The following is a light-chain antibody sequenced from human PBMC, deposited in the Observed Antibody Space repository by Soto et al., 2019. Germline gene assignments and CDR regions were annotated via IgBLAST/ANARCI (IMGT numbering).Light chain of an antibody. V-gene: IGLV4-69*01. J-gene: IGLJ2*01. CDR1: SGHSSYA. CDR2: LKSDGSH. CDR3: QTWVSGIEV. Sequence: QPVLTESPSASASLGASVKLTCTLSSGHSSYAIAWHQQQPEKGPRYLMKLKSDGSHSKGDGIPDGFSGSSSGAERYLTISSLQSEDEADYYCQTWVSGIEVFGGGTKLTVL.